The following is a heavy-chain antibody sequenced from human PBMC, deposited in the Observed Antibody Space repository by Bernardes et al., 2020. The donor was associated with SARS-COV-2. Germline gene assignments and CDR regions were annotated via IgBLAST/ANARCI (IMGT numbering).Heavy chain of an antibody. J-gene: IGHJ4*02. D-gene: IGHD3-10*01. CDR1: GFIFSSYW. CDR3: AKDRGPRFGESLEGVDY. V-gene: IGHV3-74*01. Sequence: GGSLRLSCAASGFIFSSYWMHWVRQVPGRGLVWLSRIKSDGSTTNYADSVKGRFTISRDNSKNTLFLQMNSLRAEDTAVYYCAKDRGPRFGESLEGVDYWGQGTLVTVSS. CDR2: IKSDGSTT.